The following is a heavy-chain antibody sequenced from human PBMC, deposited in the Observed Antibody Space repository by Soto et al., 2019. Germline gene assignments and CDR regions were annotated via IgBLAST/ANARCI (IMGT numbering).Heavy chain of an antibody. CDR1: GGTFSNYV. V-gene: IGHV1-69*13. D-gene: IGHD1-1*01. Sequence: SVKVSCKASGGTFSNYVISWVRQAPGQGLECMGGIIPISGRANYAQKLQGRLTITADESTSTVYLGLSSLRSDDTAVYYCARGWNDFPHWGQGTLVTVSS. CDR2: IIPISGRA. CDR3: ARGWNDFPH. J-gene: IGHJ4*02.